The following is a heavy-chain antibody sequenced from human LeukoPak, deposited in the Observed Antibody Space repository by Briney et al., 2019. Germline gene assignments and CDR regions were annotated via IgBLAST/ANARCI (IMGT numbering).Heavy chain of an antibody. J-gene: IGHJ5*02. V-gene: IGHV3-33*01. D-gene: IGHD3-9*01. CDR1: GFTFSSYG. CDR2: IWYDGSNK. CDR3: ARDPLPYYDILTGYYGSWFDP. Sequence: PGGSLRLSCAASGFTFSSYGMHWVRQAPGKGLEWVAVIWYDGSNKYYADSVKGRFTISRDNSKNTLYLQMNSLRAEDTAVYYCARDPLPYYDILTGYYGSWFDPWGQGTLVTVSS.